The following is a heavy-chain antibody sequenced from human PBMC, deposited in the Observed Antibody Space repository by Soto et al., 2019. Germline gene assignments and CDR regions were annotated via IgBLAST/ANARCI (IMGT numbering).Heavy chain of an antibody. V-gene: IGHV3-9*01. Sequence: GGSLRLSCAASGFTFEDYAMHWVRQAPGKGLEWVSGISWNSGSIGYADSVKGRFTISRDNAKNSLYLQMNSLRVEDTALYYCVKDLGPHGSGSYYNAWGQGTRVTVSS. CDR1: GFTFEDYA. J-gene: IGHJ4*02. CDR3: VKDLGPHGSGSYYNA. CDR2: ISWNSGSI. D-gene: IGHD3-10*01.